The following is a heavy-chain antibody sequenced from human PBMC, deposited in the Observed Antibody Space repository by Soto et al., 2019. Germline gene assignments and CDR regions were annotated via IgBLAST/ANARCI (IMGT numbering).Heavy chain of an antibody. Sequence: QVQLVQSGAEVKKPGSSVKVSCKASGGTFSSYAISWVRQAPGQGLEWMGGIIPTFGTANYAQKFQGRVTITADKSTSTAYMELSSLRSEDTAVYYCARRGYSGYLPPYYDGMDVWGQGTTVTVS. V-gene: IGHV1-69*06. CDR1: GGTFSSYA. J-gene: IGHJ6*02. CDR2: IIPTFGTA. CDR3: ARRGYSGYLPPYYDGMDV. D-gene: IGHD5-12*01.